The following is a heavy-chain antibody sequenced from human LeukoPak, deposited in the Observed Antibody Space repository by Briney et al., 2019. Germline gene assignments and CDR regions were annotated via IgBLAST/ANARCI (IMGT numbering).Heavy chain of an antibody. J-gene: IGHJ4*02. D-gene: IGHD3-22*01. Sequence: SVKVSCKASGGTFSSYAISWVRQAPGQGLEWMGRIIPIFGTANHAQKFQGRVTITTDESTSTAYMELSSLRSEDTAVYYCARDRWTYYYDSSGYYYGYWGQGTLVTVSS. V-gene: IGHV1-69*05. CDR2: IIPIFGTA. CDR1: GGTFSSYA. CDR3: ARDRWTYYYDSSGYYYGY.